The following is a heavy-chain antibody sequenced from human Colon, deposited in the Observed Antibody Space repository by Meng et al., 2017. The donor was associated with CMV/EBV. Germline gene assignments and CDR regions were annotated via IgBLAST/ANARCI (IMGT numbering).Heavy chain of an antibody. CDR1: GYTFTSYD. CDR2: MNPNSGNT. D-gene: IGHD2-2*01. J-gene: IGHJ5*02. V-gene: IGHV1-8*01. Sequence: ASVKVSCKASGYTFTSYDINWVRQATGQGLEWMGWMNPNSGNTGYAQKFQGIVTMTRNTSISTAYMELSSLRSEDTTVYYCARGPSKVIVVVPAARGWWFDPWGQGTLVTVSS. CDR3: ARGPSKVIVVVPAARGWWFDP.